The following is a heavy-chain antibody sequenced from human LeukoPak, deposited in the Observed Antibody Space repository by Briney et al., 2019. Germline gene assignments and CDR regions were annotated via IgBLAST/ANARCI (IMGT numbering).Heavy chain of an antibody. Sequence: GGSLRLSCAASGFTFSSYGMHWVRQAPGKGLEWVAFIRYDGSNKYYADSVKGRFTISRDNSKNTLYLQMNSLRAEDTAVYYCVKDRAMVRGVIITTDYWGQGTLVTVSS. CDR2: IRYDGSNK. J-gene: IGHJ4*02. CDR3: VKDRAMVRGVIITTDY. CDR1: GFTFSSYG. D-gene: IGHD3-10*01. V-gene: IGHV3-30*02.